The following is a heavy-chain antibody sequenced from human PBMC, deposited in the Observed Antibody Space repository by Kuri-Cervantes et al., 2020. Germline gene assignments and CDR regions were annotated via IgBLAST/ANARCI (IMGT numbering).Heavy chain of an antibody. CDR3: ARHTPSSSGLYAGDAFEI. D-gene: IGHD3-16*01. Sequence: GSLRLSCSVSGGSVSSGPYYWSWIRQPPGKGLEWIGYIYYSGSTNYNPSLKSRVTISVDTSKNQFSLQLTSVTAADTAVYYCARHTPSSSGLYAGDAFEIWGQGTMVTVSS. J-gene: IGHJ3*02. V-gene: IGHV4-61*01. CDR1: GGSVSSGPYY. CDR2: IYYSGST.